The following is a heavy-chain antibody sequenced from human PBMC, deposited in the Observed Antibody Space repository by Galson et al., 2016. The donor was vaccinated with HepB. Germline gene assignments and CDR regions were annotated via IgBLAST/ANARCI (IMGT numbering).Heavy chain of an antibody. D-gene: IGHD6-13*01. V-gene: IGHV3-64D*06. J-gene: IGHJ6*02. Sequence: SLRLSCAASGFSFSSYPMHWVRQAPGKGLEYVSGITTNGDDTKYADSVKGRFTIFRGNSKNTLYLQMRSLRAEDTAVYYCVKSNLAAPGGFYGMDVWGQGTTVTVSS. CDR2: ITTNGDDT. CDR1: GFSFSSYP. CDR3: VKSNLAAPGGFYGMDV.